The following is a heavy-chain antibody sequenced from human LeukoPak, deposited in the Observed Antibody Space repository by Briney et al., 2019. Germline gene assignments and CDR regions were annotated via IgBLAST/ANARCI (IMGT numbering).Heavy chain of an antibody. CDR1: GFTFSSYA. CDR2: ISGSGGST. CDR3: AKEVSKVTMVRGVPGWFDP. Sequence: GGSLRLSCAASGFTFSSYAMSWVRQAPGKGLEWVSAISGSGGSTYYADSVKGRFTISRDNSKNTLYLQMNSLRAEDTAVYYCAKEVSKVTMVRGVPGWFDPWGQGTLVTVSS. V-gene: IGHV3-23*01. D-gene: IGHD3-10*01. J-gene: IGHJ5*02.